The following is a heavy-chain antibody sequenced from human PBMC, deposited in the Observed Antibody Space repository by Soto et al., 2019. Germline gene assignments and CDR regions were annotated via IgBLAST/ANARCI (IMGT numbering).Heavy chain of an antibody. J-gene: IGHJ6*02. V-gene: IGHV1-69*01. Sequence: QVQLVQSGAEVRKPGSSVTVSCKASGGTFSNYAISWVRQAPGQGLEWMGGVIPIVGTGSYAQKFQGRVTITADEPTTTAYMELSSLRFEDTAVYYCARVVILVPTASSHYYYHMDVWSPGTTVTVSS. CDR3: ARVVILVPTASSHYYYHMDV. D-gene: IGHD2-2*01. CDR2: VIPIVGTG. CDR1: GGTFSNYA.